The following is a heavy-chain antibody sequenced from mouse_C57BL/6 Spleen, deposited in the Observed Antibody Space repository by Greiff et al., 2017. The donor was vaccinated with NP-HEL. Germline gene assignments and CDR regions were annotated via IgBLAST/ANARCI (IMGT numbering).Heavy chain of an antibody. CDR2: INPNNGGT. J-gene: IGHJ4*01. D-gene: IGHD2-4*01. Sequence: EVQLQQSGPELVKPGASVKISCKASGYTFTDYYMNWVKQSHGKSLEWIGDINPNNGGTSYNQKFKGKATLTVDKSSSTAYMELRSLTSEDSAVYYCARVIYYDYDYYAMDYWGQGTSVTVSS. V-gene: IGHV1-26*01. CDR3: ARVIYYDYDYYAMDY. CDR1: GYTFTDYY.